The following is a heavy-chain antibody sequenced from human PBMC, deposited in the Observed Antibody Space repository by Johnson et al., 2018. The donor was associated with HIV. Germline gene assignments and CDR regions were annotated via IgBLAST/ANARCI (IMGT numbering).Heavy chain of an antibody. CDR3: AKDLGCGDDAFDI. CDR1: GFTFDDYG. J-gene: IGHJ3*02. V-gene: IGHV3-20*04. Sequence: VESGGGVVRPGGSLRLSCAASGFTFDDYGMSWVRQAPGKGLEWVSGINWNGGSTGYADSVKGRFTISRDNSKNTLYLQMNSLRAEDTAVYYCAKDLGCGDDAFDIWGQGTMVTVSS. D-gene: IGHD7-27*01. CDR2: INWNGGST.